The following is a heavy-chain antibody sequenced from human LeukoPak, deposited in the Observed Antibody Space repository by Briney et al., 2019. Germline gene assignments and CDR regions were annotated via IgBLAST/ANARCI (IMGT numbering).Heavy chain of an antibody. CDR3: ARGGSACDI. D-gene: IGHD1-26*01. V-gene: IGHV3-7*01. Sequence: GGSLRLSCAASGFTFSDYWMTWVRQAPGKGLEWVANIQQYGSEAYYVDSVRGRFTIPRDNAKNSLYLLMKSLRAEDTAVYYCARGGSACDIWGQGTMVTVSS. CDR1: GFTFSDYW. CDR2: IQQYGSEA. J-gene: IGHJ3*02.